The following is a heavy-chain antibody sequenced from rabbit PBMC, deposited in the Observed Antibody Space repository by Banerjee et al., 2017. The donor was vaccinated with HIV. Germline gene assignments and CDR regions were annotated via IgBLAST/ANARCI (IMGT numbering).Heavy chain of an antibody. CDR1: GIDFSSYSY. J-gene: IGHJ3*01. CDR3: ARDLTYSGGGYAHL. Sequence: QEQLVESGGGLVQPEGSLTLTCKASGIDFSSYSYMCWVRQAPGKGLEWIACINTSSGNTVYASWAKGRFTISKTSSTTVTLQMTSLTAADTATYFCARDLTYSGGGYAHLWGQGTLVTVS. V-gene: IGHV1S45*01. CDR2: INTSSGNT. D-gene: IGHD1-1*01.